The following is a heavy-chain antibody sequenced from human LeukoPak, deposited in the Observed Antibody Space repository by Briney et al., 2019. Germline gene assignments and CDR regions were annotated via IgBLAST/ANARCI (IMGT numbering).Heavy chain of an antibody. D-gene: IGHD3-3*01. CDR1: GGSISSYY. V-gene: IGHV4-4*07. Sequence: SETLSLTCTVSGGSISSYYWSWIRQPAGKGLEWIGRIYTSGSTNYNPSLKSRVTMSVDTSKNQFSLKLNSVTAADTAVYYCAREGYDFWSGYGYYYGMDVWGQGTTVTVSS. CDR2: IYTSGST. J-gene: IGHJ6*02. CDR3: AREGYDFWSGYGYYYGMDV.